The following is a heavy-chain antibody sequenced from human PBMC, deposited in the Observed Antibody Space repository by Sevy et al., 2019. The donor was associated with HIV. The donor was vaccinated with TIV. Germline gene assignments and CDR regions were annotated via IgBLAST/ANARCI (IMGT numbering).Heavy chain of an antibody. Sequence: GGSLRLSCEASGFTFSNYWMTWVRQAPGKGLEWVANIKEDGSDKYYGDSVKGRFSFSRDNAKNSLYLQMDSLRAEDTAVYYCVRDGLASATDFDYWGQGTLVTVSS. D-gene: IGHD2-15*01. J-gene: IGHJ4*02. CDR2: IKEDGSDK. CDR3: VRDGLASATDFDY. CDR1: GFTFSNYW. V-gene: IGHV3-7*01.